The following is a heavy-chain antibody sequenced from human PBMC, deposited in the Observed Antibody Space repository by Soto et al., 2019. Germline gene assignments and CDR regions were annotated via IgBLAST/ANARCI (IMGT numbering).Heavy chain of an antibody. CDR3: ARAAPRILGYDMDV. CDR1: GYIFTTYD. J-gene: IGHJ6*02. D-gene: IGHD3-10*01. CDR2: ISSYNGNT. Sequence: QVQLVQSGAEVKKPGASVEVSCKASGYIFTTYDFTWVRQAPGQGLEWMGWISSYNGNTNYAQWIQDRVSMTTDTSTSTAYMELRSLRSDDTAVYYCARAAPRILGYDMDVWGQGTTVTVSS. V-gene: IGHV1-18*01.